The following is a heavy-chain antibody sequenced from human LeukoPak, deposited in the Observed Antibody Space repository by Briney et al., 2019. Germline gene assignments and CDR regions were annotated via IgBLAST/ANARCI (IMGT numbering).Heavy chain of an antibody. CDR2: INSDGSST. CDR1: GFTFSRYW. V-gene: IGHV3-74*03. J-gene: IGHJ4*02. D-gene: IGHD2-2*01. Sequence: GGSLRLFCAASGFTFSRYWMHWVRQAPGKGLVWVSRINSDGSSTTYADSVKGRFTISRDNAKNTLYLQMNSLGAEDTAVYYCARDPATEYYFDYWGQGTLVTVSS. CDR3: ARDPATEYYFDY.